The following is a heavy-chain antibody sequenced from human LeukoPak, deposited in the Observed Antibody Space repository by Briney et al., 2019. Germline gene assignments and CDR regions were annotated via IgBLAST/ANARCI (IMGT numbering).Heavy chain of an antibody. J-gene: IGHJ4*02. D-gene: IGHD6-19*01. CDR1: GVTLSTYA. CDR2: ISSSGSGDNT. V-gene: IGHV3-23*01. Sequence: PGGSLRLSCAASGVTLSTYAMSWARQAPGKGLEWVSGISSSGSGDNTYYADSVKGRFTISRDSSKNTLYLQMNSLRAEDTAVYYCAKDHPLVAGTFDYWGQGTLVTVSS. CDR3: AKDHPLVAGTFDY.